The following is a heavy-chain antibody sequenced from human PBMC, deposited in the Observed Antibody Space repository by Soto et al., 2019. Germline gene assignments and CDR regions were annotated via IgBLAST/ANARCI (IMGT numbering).Heavy chain of an antibody. V-gene: IGHV1-3*05. J-gene: IGHJ4*02. Sequence: QVQRVQSGAEEKKPGASVKVSCKASGYTFTGYAMHWVRQAPGQRLEWMGWINAGNGNTKYSQKFQGRVTITRDTSASAAYMELSSLSSEDTAVYYCARAVAVAADFDYWGQGTLVTVSS. CDR3: ARAVAVAADFDY. CDR1: GYTFTGYA. D-gene: IGHD6-19*01. CDR2: INAGNGNT.